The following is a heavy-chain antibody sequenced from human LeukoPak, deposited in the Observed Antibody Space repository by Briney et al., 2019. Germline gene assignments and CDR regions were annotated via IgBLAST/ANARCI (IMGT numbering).Heavy chain of an antibody. CDR3: AKSATGTTSNWFDP. D-gene: IGHD1-7*01. J-gene: IGHJ5*02. CDR1: GFTFSSYA. CDR2: ISGSGGTT. Sequence: TGGSLRLSCAASGFTFSSYAMSWVRQAPGKGLDWVSAISGSGGTTYYADSVKGRFTISRDNSKNTLYLQMNSLRAEDTAVYYCAKSATGTTSNWFDPWGQGTLVTVSS. V-gene: IGHV3-23*01.